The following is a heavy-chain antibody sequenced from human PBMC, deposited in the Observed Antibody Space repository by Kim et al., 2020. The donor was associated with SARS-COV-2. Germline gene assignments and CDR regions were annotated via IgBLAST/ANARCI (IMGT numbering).Heavy chain of an antibody. J-gene: IGHJ6*02. V-gene: IGHV4-39*01. D-gene: IGHD3-9*01. CDR3: ARHSDILTVYDYGMDV. Sequence: SETLSLTCTVSGGSISSSSYYWGWIRQPPGKGLEWIGSIYYSGSTYYNPSLKSRLTISVDTSKHQFSLKLSSVTAADTAVYYCARHSDILTVYDYGMDVWGQGTTVTVSS. CDR2: IYYSGST. CDR1: GGSISSSSYY.